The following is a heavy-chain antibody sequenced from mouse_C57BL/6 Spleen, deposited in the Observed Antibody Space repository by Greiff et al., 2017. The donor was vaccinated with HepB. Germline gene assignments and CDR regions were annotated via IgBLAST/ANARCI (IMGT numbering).Heavy chain of an antibody. CDR3: ASRGSYFDY. CDR1: GYTFTSYW. CDR2: INPSSGYT. J-gene: IGHJ2*01. V-gene: IGHV1-7*01. Sequence: VQLQQSGAELAKPGASVKLSCKASGYTFTSYWMHWVKQRPGQGLEWIGYINPSSGYTKYNQKFKDKATLTADKSYSTAYMQLSSLTYEDSAVYYCASRGSYFDYWGQGTTLTVSS.